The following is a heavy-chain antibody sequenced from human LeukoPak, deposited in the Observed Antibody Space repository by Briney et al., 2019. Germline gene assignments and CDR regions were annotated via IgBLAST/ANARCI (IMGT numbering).Heavy chain of an antibody. D-gene: IGHD3-16*01. CDR1: GGTFSSYA. CDR3: ASWGTTDDAFDI. J-gene: IGHJ3*02. V-gene: IGHV1-69*04. CDR2: IIPIFGIA. Sequence: ASVKVSCKASGGTFSSYAISWVRQAPGQGLEWMGRIIPIFGIANYAQKFQGRVTITADKSTSTAYMGLSSLRSEDTAVYYCASWGTTDDAFDIWGQGTMVTVSS.